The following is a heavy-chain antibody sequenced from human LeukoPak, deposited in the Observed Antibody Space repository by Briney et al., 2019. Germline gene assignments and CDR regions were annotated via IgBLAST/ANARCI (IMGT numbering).Heavy chain of an antibody. J-gene: IGHJ4*02. V-gene: IGHV3-48*03. CDR1: GFPFSSYE. Sequence: QPGGPLRLSCAASGFPFSSYEMNWVRQATGKGLAWVSYISSSGSTIYHADSVKGRFTISRDNAKNSLYLQMNSLRAEDTAVYYCARVRIAARVFDYWGQGTLVTVSS. CDR2: ISSSGSTI. D-gene: IGHD6-6*01. CDR3: ARVRIAARVFDY.